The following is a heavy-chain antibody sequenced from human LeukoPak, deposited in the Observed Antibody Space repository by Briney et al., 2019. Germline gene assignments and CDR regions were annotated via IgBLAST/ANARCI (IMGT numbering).Heavy chain of an antibody. CDR3: ARDQIGGHYQF. CDR2: IREDGRKA. V-gene: IGHV3-7*01. Sequence: GGSLRLSCAASGFTFSDYWMTWVRQAPGKGPEWVANIREDGRKAYYVDSVMGRFTISRDNVKNSLYLQMSYLRAEDTAVYYCARDQIGGHYQFWGQGTTVTVSS. J-gene: IGHJ6*02. CDR1: GFTFSDYW. D-gene: IGHD2-21*02.